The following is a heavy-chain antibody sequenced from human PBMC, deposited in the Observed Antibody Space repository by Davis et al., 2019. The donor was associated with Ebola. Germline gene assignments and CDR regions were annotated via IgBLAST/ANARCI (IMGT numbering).Heavy chain of an antibody. V-gene: IGHV1-8*01. CDR2: MNPNSGNT. CDR1: GYTFTSHD. J-gene: IGHJ4*02. D-gene: IGHD1-26*01. CDR3: ARDSSGVVGANDFDY. Sequence: ASVPVSCKASGYTFTSHDTNWLRQATGQGLEWVGWMNPNSGNTGYAQKFQGRVTMTRNTSINTAYMELSSLRSEDTAVYFCARDSSGVVGANDFDYWGQGSLVTVSS.